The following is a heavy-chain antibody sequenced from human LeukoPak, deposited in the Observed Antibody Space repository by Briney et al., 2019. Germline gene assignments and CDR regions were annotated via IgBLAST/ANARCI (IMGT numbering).Heavy chain of an antibody. V-gene: IGHV3-21*01. D-gene: IGHD3-22*01. CDR2: ISSSSSYI. CDR3: ARDFRPYMYYYDSSGYLFLDY. Sequence: GGSLRLSCAASGFTFSSYSMNWVRQAPGKGLEWVSSISSSSSYIYYADSVKGRFTISRDNSKNTPFLRMNSLRAEDTAVYYCARDFRPYMYYYDSSGYLFLDYWGQGTLVTVSS. CDR1: GFTFSSYS. J-gene: IGHJ4*02.